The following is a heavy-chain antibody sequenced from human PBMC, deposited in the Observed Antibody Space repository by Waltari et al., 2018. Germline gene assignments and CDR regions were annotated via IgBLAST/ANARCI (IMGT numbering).Heavy chain of an antibody. CDR2: VIGPADET. D-gene: IGHD2-2*01. V-gene: IGHV3-23*01. CDR3: ANYGQVPAPNADY. CDR1: GFTFSNYF. J-gene: IGHJ4*02. Sequence: EVQLLESGGGLVQPGGSLRLSCAASGFTFSNYFMIWVRQAPGKGMGGGSTVIGPADETRYADSVKGRFTISRDNSKNTLYLQMNSLRAEDTAVYHCANYGQVPAPNADYWGQGTLVTVSS.